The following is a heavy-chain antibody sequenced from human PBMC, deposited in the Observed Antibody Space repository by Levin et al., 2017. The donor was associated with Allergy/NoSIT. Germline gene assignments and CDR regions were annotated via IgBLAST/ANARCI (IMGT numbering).Heavy chain of an antibody. CDR2: INHSGST. CDR1: GGSLSGYY. J-gene: IGHJ3*02. D-gene: IGHD6-13*01. Sequence: SQTLSLTCAVYGGSLSGYYWSWIRQPPGKGLEWIGEINHSGSTNYNPSLKSRVTISLDTSKNQFSLKLTSVTAADTAVYYCARPQEDDASSTWADAFDIWGQGTVVTVSS. CDR3: ARPQEDDASSTWADAFDI. V-gene: IGHV4-34*01.